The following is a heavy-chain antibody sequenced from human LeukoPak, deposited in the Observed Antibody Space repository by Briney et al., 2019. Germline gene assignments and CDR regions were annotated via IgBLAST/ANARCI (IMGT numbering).Heavy chain of an antibody. CDR3: TRLSHVAGVPKVSWFDP. Sequence: PSGTLSFTCTVSAYSISDGFLWGWIRQPPGKGLEWIGSIYHSGTTYCNPSLKSLITMSVDTSKNQLSLKLSSVTAADTAVYYCTRLSHVAGVPKVSWFDPWGQGTLVTVSS. CDR2: IYHSGTT. CDR1: AYSISDGFL. J-gene: IGHJ5*02. V-gene: IGHV4-38-2*02. D-gene: IGHD3-10*02.